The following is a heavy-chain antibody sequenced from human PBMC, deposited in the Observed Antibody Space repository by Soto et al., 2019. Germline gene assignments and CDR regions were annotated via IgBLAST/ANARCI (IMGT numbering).Heavy chain of an antibody. V-gene: IGHV3-48*01. CDR1: GFTFSSYS. CDR2: ISSSSSTI. Sequence: HPGGSLRLSCAASGFTFSSYSMNWVRQAPGKGLEWVSYISSSSSTIYYADSVKGRFTISRDNAKNSLYLQMTSLRAEDTAVYYCAKGGRQWLVTSDFNYWGQGALVTVSS. CDR3: AKGGRQWLVTSDFNY. D-gene: IGHD6-19*01. J-gene: IGHJ4*02.